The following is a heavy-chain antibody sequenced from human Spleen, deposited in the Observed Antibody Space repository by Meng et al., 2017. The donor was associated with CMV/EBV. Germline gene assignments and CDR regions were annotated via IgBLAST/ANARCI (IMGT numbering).Heavy chain of an antibody. J-gene: IGHJ6*02. CDR2: INGDGSST. D-gene: IGHD6-6*01. CDR1: GFTFNTYT. Sequence: GESLKISCAASGFTFNTYTMNWVRQVPGKGLVWVSRINGDGSSTSYADSVKGRFTISRDNAKNTLYLQMNSLRAEDMAVYYCTRFGVAARPTYYYYGMDVWGQGTTVTVSS. V-gene: IGHV3-74*01. CDR3: TRFGVAARPTYYYYGMDV.